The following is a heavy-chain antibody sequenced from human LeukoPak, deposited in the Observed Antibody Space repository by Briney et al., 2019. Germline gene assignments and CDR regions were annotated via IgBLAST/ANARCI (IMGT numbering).Heavy chain of an antibody. D-gene: IGHD6-25*01. CDR2: IAIGSSPV. CDR3: ARPAAAAAAFCDY. Sequence: GGSLRLSCAASGFTFSTSGMNWVRQAQGRGLEWVSYIAIGSSPVYYADSVKGRFTSSRGNAKNSLYLQMNSLRDEDTAVYYCARPAAAAAAFCDYWGQGTLVIVSS. CDR1: GFTFSTSG. J-gene: IGHJ4*02. V-gene: IGHV3-48*02.